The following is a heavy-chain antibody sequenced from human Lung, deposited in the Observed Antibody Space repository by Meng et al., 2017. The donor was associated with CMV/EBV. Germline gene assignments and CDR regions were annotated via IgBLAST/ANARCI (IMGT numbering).Heavy chain of an antibody. D-gene: IGHD3-3*01. CDR2: INEDGSRT. CDR1: GVTLSRYW. CDR3: ARDWSGIDDY. Sequence: GESLKISCAASGVTLSRYWMHWVRQAPGKGLVWVSRINEDGSRTDYADSVKGRFTISRDNAKNTLYLQMNSPRAEDTSVNYGARDWSGIDDYWGRGTLVTVSS. V-gene: IGHV3-74*01. J-gene: IGHJ4*02.